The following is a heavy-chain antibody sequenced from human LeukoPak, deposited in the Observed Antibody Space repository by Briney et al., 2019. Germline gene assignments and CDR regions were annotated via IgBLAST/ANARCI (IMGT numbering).Heavy chain of an antibody. D-gene: IGHD5-12*01. CDR3: AREQDSGYDSGYFDY. Sequence: GGSLRLSCAASGFTFSSYAMHWVRQAPGKGLEWVAVISYDGSNKYYADSVKGRFTISRDNSKNTLYLQMNSLRAEDTAVYYCAREQDSGYDSGYFDYWGQGTLVTVSS. CDR1: GFTFSSYA. CDR2: ISYDGSNK. V-gene: IGHV3-30-3*01. J-gene: IGHJ4*02.